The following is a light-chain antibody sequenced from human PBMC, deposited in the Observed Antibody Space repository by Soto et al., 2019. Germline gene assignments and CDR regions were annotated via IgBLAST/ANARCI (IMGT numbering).Light chain of an antibody. CDR3: SSYTSSSTLDWV. CDR2: EVS. CDR1: SSDVGGYNY. J-gene: IGLJ3*02. Sequence: QSALTQPASVSGSPGQSITISCTGTSSDVGGYNYVSWYQQHPGKAPKLMIYEVSNRPSGVSNRFSGSKSGNTASLTISGLQAEDEAVYSCSSYTSSSTLDWVFGGGTQLTVL. V-gene: IGLV2-14*01.